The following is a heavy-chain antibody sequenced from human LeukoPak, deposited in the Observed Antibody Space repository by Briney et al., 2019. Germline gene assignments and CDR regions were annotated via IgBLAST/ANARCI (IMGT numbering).Heavy chain of an antibody. V-gene: IGHV3-48*03. CDR2: ISSSGSTI. J-gene: IGHJ4*02. CDR1: GFTFSSYE. Sequence: GGSLRLSCAASGFTFSSYEMNWVRQAPGKGLEWVSYISSSGSTIYYADSVKGRFTISRDNAKNSLYLQMNSLRAEDTAVYYCAKLSAAAASPDFDYWGQGTLVTVSS. D-gene: IGHD6-13*01. CDR3: AKLSAAAASPDFDY.